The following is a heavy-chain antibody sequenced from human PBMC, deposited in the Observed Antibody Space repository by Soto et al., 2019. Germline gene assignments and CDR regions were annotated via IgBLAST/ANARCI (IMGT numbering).Heavy chain of an antibody. D-gene: IGHD5-18*01. J-gene: IGHJ4*02. Sequence: SETLSLTCAVYGGSFSGYYWSWIRQPPGKGLEWIGEINHSGSTNYNPSLKSRVTISVDTSKNQFSLKLSSVTAADTAVYYCARGLGRGYSYGYDYWGQGTLVTVSS. V-gene: IGHV4-34*01. CDR3: ARGLGRGYSYGYDY. CDR1: GGSFSGYY. CDR2: INHSGST.